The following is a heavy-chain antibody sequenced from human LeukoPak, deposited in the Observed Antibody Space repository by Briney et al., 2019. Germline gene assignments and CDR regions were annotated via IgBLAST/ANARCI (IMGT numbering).Heavy chain of an antibody. V-gene: IGHV4-30-4*08. CDR2: IYYSGST. D-gene: IGHD3-22*01. CDR1: GGSISSGDYY. Sequence: PSETLSLTCTVSGGSISSGDYYWSWIRQPPGKGLEWIGYIYYSGSTYYNPSLKSRVTISVDTSKNQFSLKLSSVTAADTAVYYCARGEVESRYYYDSSGYYPPVHWGQGTLVTVSS. CDR3: ARGEVESRYYYDSSGYYPPVH. J-gene: IGHJ4*02.